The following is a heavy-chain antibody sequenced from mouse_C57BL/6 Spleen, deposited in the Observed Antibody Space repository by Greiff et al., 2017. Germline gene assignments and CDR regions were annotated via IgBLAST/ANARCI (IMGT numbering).Heavy chain of an antibody. J-gene: IGHJ1*03. V-gene: IGHV1-81*01. Sequence: VKVVESGAELARPGASVKLSCKASGYTFTSYGISWVKQRPGQGLEWIGEIYPRSGNTYYNEKFKGKATLTADKSSSTAYMELRSLTSEDSAVYFCARDDGSETGDWYFDVWGTGTTVTVSS. CDR1: GYTFTSYG. CDR2: IYPRSGNT. D-gene: IGHD1-1*01. CDR3: ARDDGSETGDWYFDV.